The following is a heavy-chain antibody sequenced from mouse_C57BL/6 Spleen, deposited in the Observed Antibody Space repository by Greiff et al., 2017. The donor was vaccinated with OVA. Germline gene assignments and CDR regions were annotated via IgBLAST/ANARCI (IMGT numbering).Heavy chain of an antibody. CDR3: AREIDYDPYFDY. CDR2: ISDGGSYT. D-gene: IGHD2-4*01. CDR1: GFTFSSYA. Sequence: EVQGVESGGGLVKPGGSLKLSCAASGFTFSSYAMSWVRQTPEKRLEWVATISDGGSYTYYPDNVKGRFTISRDNAKNNLYLQMSRLKSEDTAMYYCAREIDYDPYFDYWGQGTTLTVSS. V-gene: IGHV5-4*01. J-gene: IGHJ2*01.